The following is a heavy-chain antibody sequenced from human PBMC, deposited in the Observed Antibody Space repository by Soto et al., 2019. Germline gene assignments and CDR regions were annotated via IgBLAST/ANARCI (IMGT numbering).Heavy chain of an antibody. CDR3: ARLGVVVVAASASYYYYGMDV. CDR1: GYTFTSYG. J-gene: IGHJ6*02. D-gene: IGHD2-15*01. V-gene: IGHV1-18*01. Sequence: ASVKVSCKASGYTFTSYGISWVRQAPGQGLEWMGWIGAYNGNTNYAQKLQGRVTMTTDTSTSTAYMELRSLRSDDTAVYYCARLGVVVVAASASYYYYGMDVWGQGTTVTV. CDR2: IGAYNGNT.